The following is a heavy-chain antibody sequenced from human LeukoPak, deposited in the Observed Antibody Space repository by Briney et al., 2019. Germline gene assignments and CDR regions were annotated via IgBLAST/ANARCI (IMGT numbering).Heavy chain of an antibody. CDR3: ARDSDSRHFQH. V-gene: IGHV4-59*01. Sequence: SETLSLTCTVSGGSISSYYWSWIRQPPGKGLEWIGYIYYSGSTNYNPSLKRRVTISVDTSKNQFSLKLSSVTAADTAVYYCARDSDSRHFQHWGQGTLVTVSS. D-gene: IGHD3-22*01. CDR2: IYYSGST. CDR1: GGSISSYY. J-gene: IGHJ1*01.